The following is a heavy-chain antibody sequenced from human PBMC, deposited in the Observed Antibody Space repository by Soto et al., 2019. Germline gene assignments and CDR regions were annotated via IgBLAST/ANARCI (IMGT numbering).Heavy chain of an antibody. V-gene: IGHV4-39*01. Sequence: ASETLSLTCTVSGGSINSSNYYWAWIRQPPGKGLEWIGSIHYSGSTYYNPSLKSRVTISVDTSKNQFSLKLSSVTAADTAVYYCARRKLLTKKGNYYMDVWGKGTTVTVSS. J-gene: IGHJ6*03. D-gene: IGHD2-21*01. CDR3: ARRKLLTKKGNYYMDV. CDR2: IHYSGST. CDR1: GGSINSSNYY.